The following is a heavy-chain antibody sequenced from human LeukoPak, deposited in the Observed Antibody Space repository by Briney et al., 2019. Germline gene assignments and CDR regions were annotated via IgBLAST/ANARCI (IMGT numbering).Heavy chain of an antibody. Sequence: PGGSLRLSCAASGFTFSSYAMSWVRQAPGKGVEWVSAFSGSGGSTYYADSVKGRFTISRDNSKNTLYLQMNSPRAEDTAVYYCAKVKGQPTVIDYWGQGTLVTVSS. CDR1: GFTFSSYA. CDR3: AKVKGQPTVIDY. J-gene: IGHJ4*02. V-gene: IGHV3-23*01. D-gene: IGHD4-17*01. CDR2: FSGSGGST.